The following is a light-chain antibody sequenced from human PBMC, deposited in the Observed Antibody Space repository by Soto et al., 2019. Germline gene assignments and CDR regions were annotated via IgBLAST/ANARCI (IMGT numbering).Light chain of an antibody. CDR3: QQYNNWPPMS. Sequence: EIVMTQSPATLSVSPGERATLSCRASQSVSSTLAWYQQIPGQAPRLLIYGASTRATGIPARFSGSGSGTECTLTISSLQSEDFAVYYCQQYNNWPPMSFGQGTKVEIK. V-gene: IGKV3-15*01. CDR2: GAS. CDR1: QSVSST. J-gene: IGKJ1*01.